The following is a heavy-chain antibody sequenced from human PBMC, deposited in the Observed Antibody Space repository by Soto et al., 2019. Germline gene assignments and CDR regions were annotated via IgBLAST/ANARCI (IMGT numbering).Heavy chain of an antibody. Sequence: QVQLVQSGAEVKKPGASVKVSCKASGYTFTSYAMHWVRQAPGQRLEWMGWINAGNGNTKYSQKFQGRVTITRDTSASTAYMELSSLRSEDTAVYYCARDASDYGDYRGPFDYWGQGTLVTVSS. J-gene: IGHJ4*02. CDR1: GYTFTSYA. CDR2: INAGNGNT. V-gene: IGHV1-3*01. D-gene: IGHD4-17*01. CDR3: ARDASDYGDYRGPFDY.